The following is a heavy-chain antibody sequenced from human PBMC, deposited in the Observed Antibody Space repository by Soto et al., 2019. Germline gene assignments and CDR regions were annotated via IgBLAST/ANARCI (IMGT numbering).Heavy chain of an antibody. D-gene: IGHD6-6*01. Sequence: GGSLRLSCAASGFTFSSYAMSWVRQAPGKGLEWVSAISGSGGSTYYADSVKGRFTISRDNSKNTLYLQMNSLRAEDTAVYYCAKDSIAARSYYYYYMDVWGKGTTVTVSS. J-gene: IGHJ6*03. CDR2: ISGSGGST. V-gene: IGHV3-23*01. CDR1: GFTFSSYA. CDR3: AKDSIAARSYYYYYMDV.